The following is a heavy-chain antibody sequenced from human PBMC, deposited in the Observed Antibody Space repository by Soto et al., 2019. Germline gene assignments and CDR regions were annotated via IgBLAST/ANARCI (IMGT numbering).Heavy chain of an antibody. J-gene: IGHJ4*02. CDR3: ARDLLASVVPAAVFDY. D-gene: IGHD2-2*01. CDR2: ISYDGSNK. CDR1: GFTFSSYA. V-gene: IGHV3-30-3*01. Sequence: QVQLVESGEGVVQPGRSLRLSCAASGFTFSSYAMHWVRQAPGKGLEWVAVISYDGSNKYYADSVKGRFTISRDNSKNTLYLQMNSLRAEDTAVYYCARDLLASVVPAAVFDYWGQGTLVTVSS.